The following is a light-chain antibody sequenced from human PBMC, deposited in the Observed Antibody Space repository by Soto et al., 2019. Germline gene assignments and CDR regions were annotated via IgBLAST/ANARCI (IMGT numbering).Light chain of an antibody. CDR3: QQRSNSIT. V-gene: IGKV3-11*01. Sequence: TPSPHSLAASLGARATINCRASQSVSSYLAWYQQKPGQAPRLLIYDASNRATGIPARFGGSGSGTDFTLTISSLEPEDFAIYYCQQRSNSITFGQGTRLEIK. CDR2: DAS. CDR1: QSVSSY. J-gene: IGKJ5*01.